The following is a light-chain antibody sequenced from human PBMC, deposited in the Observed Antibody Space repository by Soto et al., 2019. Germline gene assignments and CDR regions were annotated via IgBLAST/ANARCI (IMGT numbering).Light chain of an antibody. CDR1: QSVLYSSNNKNY. CDR3: QQYYTTLALN. Sequence: DIVMTQSPDSLAFSLGDRSTINCKSSQSVLYSSNNKNYLAWYQQKPGQPPKLLIYWASTRESWVPERFSGSGSATDFTLTIRSLQAEDVAVYYCQQYYTTLALNCGGGNTGAIK. V-gene: IGKV4-1*01. CDR2: WAS. J-gene: IGKJ4*01.